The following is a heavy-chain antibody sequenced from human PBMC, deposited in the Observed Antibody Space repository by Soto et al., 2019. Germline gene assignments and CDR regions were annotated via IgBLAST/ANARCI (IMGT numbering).Heavy chain of an antibody. Sequence: ASVKVSCKASGYTFTRYGIDWVRQAPGQRLEWMGWINAGSGDTKYSQKYQGRVTMTRETSATTAYMELSSLRSEDTAVYFCARDNCSSGTCYFNAFDFWGQGTTVTVSS. CDR3: ARDNCSSGTCYFNAFDF. J-gene: IGHJ3*01. CDR1: GYTFTRYG. V-gene: IGHV1-3*01. D-gene: IGHD2-15*01. CDR2: INAGSGDT.